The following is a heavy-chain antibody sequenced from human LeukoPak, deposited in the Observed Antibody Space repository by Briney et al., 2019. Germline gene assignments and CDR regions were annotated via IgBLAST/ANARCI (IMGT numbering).Heavy chain of an antibody. J-gene: IGHJ4*02. Sequence: RGSLRLSCAASGFTFSRYWMHWVRQAPGKGLVWVSRINSGGGSTSYADSVKGRFTISRDNAKNTLYLQMNSLRAEDTAVYYCVVLSLGWGQGTLVTVSS. V-gene: IGHV3-74*01. CDR2: INSGGGST. CDR1: GFTFSRYW. CDR3: VVLSLG.